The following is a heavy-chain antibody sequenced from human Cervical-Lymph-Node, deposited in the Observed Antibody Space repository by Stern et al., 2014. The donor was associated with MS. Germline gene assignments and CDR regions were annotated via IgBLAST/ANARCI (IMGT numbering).Heavy chain of an antibody. CDR3: ARHVKGFDY. V-gene: IGHV5-51*01. J-gene: IGHJ4*02. Sequence: MQLVQSGAEVKKPGESLKISCKLSGYSFTIYYIAWVRQMPGKGLEWMGVIYPYDSDTTYSPSFQGQVTISADKSITTAYLQWSSLRASDTAMYYCARHVKGFDYWGQGTLVTVSP. CDR2: IYPYDSDT. CDR1: GYSFTIYY.